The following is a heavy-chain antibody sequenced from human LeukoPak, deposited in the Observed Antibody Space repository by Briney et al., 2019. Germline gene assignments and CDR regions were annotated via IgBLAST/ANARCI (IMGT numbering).Heavy chain of an antibody. CDR2: ISGSGGST. D-gene: IGHD3-10*01. CDR3: AKEGYYNFEH. J-gene: IGHJ1*01. V-gene: IGHV3-23*01. CDR1: GFTFSSYA. Sequence: GGSLKLSCTASGFTFSSYAMSWVRQAPGKGLEWVSVISGSGGSTFYGDSVKGRFTISRDNFKNTLYLQMNSLRAGDAAVYYCAKEGYYNFEHWGQGTLVTVSS.